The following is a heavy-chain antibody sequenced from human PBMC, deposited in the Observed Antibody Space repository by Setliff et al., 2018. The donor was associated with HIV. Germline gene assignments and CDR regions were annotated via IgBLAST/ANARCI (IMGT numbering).Heavy chain of an antibody. CDR3: ARDLVRVSAHQDDY. CDR2: ISSAATII. CDR1: GFTFRDYY. D-gene: IGHD2-2*01. Sequence: GGSLRLSCAASGFTFRDYYMIWIRQAPGKGLEWVSYISSAATIISYADSVKGRFTISRDDATNSLYLQMNRLRAEDTAVYYCARDLVRVSAHQDDYWGQGTQVTVSS. V-gene: IGHV3-11*01. J-gene: IGHJ4*02.